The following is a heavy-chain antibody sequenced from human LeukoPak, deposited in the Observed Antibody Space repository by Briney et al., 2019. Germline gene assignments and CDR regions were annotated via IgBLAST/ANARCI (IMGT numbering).Heavy chain of an antibody. CDR1: GDSISSNSYY. J-gene: IGHJ3*02. D-gene: IGHD2-15*01. Sequence: SETLSLTCIVSGDSISSNSYYWGWIRQPPGKGLEWIASVYYSGSTNYNPSLKSRVTISVDMSKNQFSLKLSSVTAADTAVYYCARDCSGGSCNPAAFDIWGQGTMVTVSS. V-gene: IGHV4-39*07. CDR3: ARDCSGGSCNPAAFDI. CDR2: VYYSGST.